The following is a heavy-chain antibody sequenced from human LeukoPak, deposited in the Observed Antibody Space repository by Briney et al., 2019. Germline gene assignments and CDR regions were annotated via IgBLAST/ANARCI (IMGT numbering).Heavy chain of an antibody. CDR3: VTSPRDYSFFGN. D-gene: IGHD2-15*01. V-gene: IGHV4-34*01. Sequence: SETLSLTCAVYGGSFSGYYWSWIRQPPGKGLEWIGEINHSGSTNYNPSLKSRVTISVDTSKNQFSLKLSSVTAADTAVYYCVTSPRDYSFFGNWGQGSLVTVSS. CDR1: GGSFSGYY. CDR2: INHSGST. J-gene: IGHJ4*02.